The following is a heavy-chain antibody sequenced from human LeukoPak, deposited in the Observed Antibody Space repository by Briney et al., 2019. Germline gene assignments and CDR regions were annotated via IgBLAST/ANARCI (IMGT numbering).Heavy chain of an antibody. CDR2: IRYDGSNK. D-gene: IGHD5-12*01. Sequence: GGSLRLSCAASGFMFSSYWMSWVRQAPGKGLEWVAFIRYDGSNKYYADSVKGRFTVSRDNSKNTLYLQMKSLRAEDTAVYYCAKGGGYEAQYYYYLDVWGKGTTVTISS. CDR1: GFMFSSYW. J-gene: IGHJ6*03. V-gene: IGHV3-30*02. CDR3: AKGGGYEAQYYYYLDV.